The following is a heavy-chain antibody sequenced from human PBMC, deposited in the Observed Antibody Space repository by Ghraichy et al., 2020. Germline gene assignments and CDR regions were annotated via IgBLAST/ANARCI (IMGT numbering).Heavy chain of an antibody. CDR1: GGSISSSNW. V-gene: IGHV4-4*02. CDR2: IYHSGST. J-gene: IGHJ6*03. Sequence: GSLRLSCAVSGGSISSSNWWSWVRQPPGKGLEWIGEIYHSGSTNYNPSLKSRVTISVDKSKNQFSLKLSSVTAADTAVYYCARAEYYDSSGYYLYYYYYMDVWGKGTTVTVSS. CDR3: ARAEYYDSSGYYLYYYYYMDV. D-gene: IGHD3-22*01.